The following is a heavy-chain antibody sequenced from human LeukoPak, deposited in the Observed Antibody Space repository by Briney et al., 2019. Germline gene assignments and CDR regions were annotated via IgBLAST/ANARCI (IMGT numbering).Heavy chain of an antibody. CDR1: GGSISGHY. CDR2: LHYTGST. V-gene: IGHV4-59*11. CDR3: ARLHALGAEEFDP. J-gene: IGHJ5*02. D-gene: IGHD3-16*01. Sequence: SETLSLTCTVSGGSISGHYWSWIRQPPGKRLEWIGYLHYTGSTNYDPSLNSRITMSVDTPNNQFSLRLTSVTAADTAVYYCARLHALGAEEFDPWGQGALVTVSS.